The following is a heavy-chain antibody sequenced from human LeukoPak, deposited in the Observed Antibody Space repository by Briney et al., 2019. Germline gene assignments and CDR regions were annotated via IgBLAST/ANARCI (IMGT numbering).Heavy chain of an antibody. CDR1: GFSFSSYA. V-gene: IGHV3-30*04. CDR3: ASADFYGSGSYYSGSCDY. CDR2: ISYDGSNK. J-gene: IGHJ4*02. D-gene: IGHD3-10*01. Sequence: GGSLRLSCAASGFSFSSYAMHWVRQAPGKGLEWVAVISYDGSNKYYTDSVKGRFTISRDNSKNTLYLEMNSLRNEDTAVYYCASADFYGSGSYYSGSCDYWGQGTLVTVSS.